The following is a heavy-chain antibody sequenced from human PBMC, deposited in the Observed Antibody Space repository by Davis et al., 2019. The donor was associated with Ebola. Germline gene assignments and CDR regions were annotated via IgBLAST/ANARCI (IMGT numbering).Heavy chain of an antibody. Sequence: PGGSLRLSCAASGFTFSVYYMSWIRQAPGKGPEWVSSISSSASYKNYADSVKGRFTISRGDAKKSLYLQMDSLRAEDTAVYYCAQQLGDYGGNALRYWGQGTLVTVSS. D-gene: IGHD4-23*01. CDR2: ISSSASYK. J-gene: IGHJ4*02. CDR3: AQQLGDYGGNALRY. V-gene: IGHV3-11*06. CDR1: GFTFSVYY.